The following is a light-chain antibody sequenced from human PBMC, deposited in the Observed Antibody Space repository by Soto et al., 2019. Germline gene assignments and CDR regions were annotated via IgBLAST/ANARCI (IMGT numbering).Light chain of an antibody. V-gene: IGKV3-20*01. Sequence: EIVLTQSPGTLSLSPGERATLSCRASQSVANNYLAWYQQKPGQAPRFLMYDASSRATGIPDRFSGSGSGRDFPLTISRLEPEDFAVYYCAQYGTTPLTFGGGTKVEIK. J-gene: IGKJ4*01. CDR1: QSVANNY. CDR3: AQYGTTPLT. CDR2: DAS.